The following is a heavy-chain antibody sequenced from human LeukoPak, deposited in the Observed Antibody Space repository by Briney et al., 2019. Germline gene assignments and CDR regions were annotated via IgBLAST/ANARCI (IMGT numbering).Heavy chain of an antibody. D-gene: IGHD5-12*01. V-gene: IGHV3-7*01. Sequence: GGSLRLSFAASGFTFPDYWMTWVRQAPWKELEWVANINRDGSEKYYVDSVKGRFANSRDNAKNSLYLQMNSLRAEDTAVFYCARGRGVGVWGKGTTVTVSS. J-gene: IGHJ6*04. CDR1: GFTFPDYW. CDR2: INRDGSEK. CDR3: ARGRGVGV.